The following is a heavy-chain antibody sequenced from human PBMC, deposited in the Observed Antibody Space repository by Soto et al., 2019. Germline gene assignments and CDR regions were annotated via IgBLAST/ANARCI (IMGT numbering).Heavy chain of an antibody. V-gene: IGHV1-69*13. CDR3: ARAWRDGYNPLDY. CDR1: GGTFSSYA. D-gene: IGHD5-12*01. Sequence: GASVKVSCKASGGTFSSYAISWVRQAPGQGLEWMGGIIPIFGTANYAQKFQGRVTITADESTSTAYMELSSLRSEDTAVYYCARAWRDGYNPLDYWGQRTLVTVSS. CDR2: IIPIFGTA. J-gene: IGHJ4*02.